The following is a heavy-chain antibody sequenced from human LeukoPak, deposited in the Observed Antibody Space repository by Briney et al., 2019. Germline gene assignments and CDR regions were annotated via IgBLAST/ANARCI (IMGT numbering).Heavy chain of an antibody. Sequence: GGSLRLSCVASGLILSRSTMSWLRQAPGKGLEWVSALNSGGGSTAAESVKGRFTISRDNSENTLYLQMNSLTDEDTAVYYCARGSDTAGSYRPFDYWGQGTLVTVSS. V-gene: IGHV3-23*01. CDR3: ARGSDTAGSYRPFDY. J-gene: IGHJ4*02. CDR1: GLILSRST. D-gene: IGHD3-10*01. CDR2: LNSGGGST.